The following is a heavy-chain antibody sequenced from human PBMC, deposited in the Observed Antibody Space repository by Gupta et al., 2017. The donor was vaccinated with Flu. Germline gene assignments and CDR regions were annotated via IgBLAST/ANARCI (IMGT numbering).Heavy chain of an antibody. Sequence: QLQLQESGPGLVKPSETLSLTCTVSGGSISSSSYYWGWIRQPPGKGLEWIGSIYYSGSTYYNPSLKSRVTISVDTSKNQFSLKLSSVTAADTAVYYCARHASEYSSSSVDYWGQGTLVTVSS. CDR2: IYYSGST. CDR3: ARHASEYSSSSVDY. D-gene: IGHD6-6*01. J-gene: IGHJ4*02. CDR1: GGSISSSSYY. V-gene: IGHV4-39*01.